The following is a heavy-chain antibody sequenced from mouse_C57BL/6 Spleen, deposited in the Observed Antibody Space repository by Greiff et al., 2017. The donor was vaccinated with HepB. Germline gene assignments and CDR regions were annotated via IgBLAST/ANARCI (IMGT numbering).Heavy chain of an antibody. CDR2: IWSGGST. D-gene: IGHD2-12*01. CDR1: GFSLTSYG. Sequence: VQRVESGPGLVQPSQCLSIPCTVSGFSLTSYGVHWVRQSPGKGLEWLGVIWSGGSTDYYADFISRLSISKDNSKRQVFFKMNSLQDDDTSIYYCARNHVTNARDYWGEGTPVTVSS. CDR3: ARNHVTNARDY. V-gene: IGHV2-2*01. J-gene: IGHJ4*01.